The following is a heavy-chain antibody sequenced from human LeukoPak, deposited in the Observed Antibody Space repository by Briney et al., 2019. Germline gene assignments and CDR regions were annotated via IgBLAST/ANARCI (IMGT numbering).Heavy chain of an antibody. J-gene: IGHJ4*02. D-gene: IGHD4-17*01. V-gene: IGHV3-33*06. CDR1: GFSFSSYA. Sequence: GGSLRLSCAASGFSFSSYAMHWVRQAPGKGLEWVAVIWYDGSNQYYADIVRGRFTISRDNSKNTLHLQMNSLRAEDTAAYYCVKSGPDFGDLPSEYYFDFWGQGTLVTVSS. CDR2: IWYDGSNQ. CDR3: VKSGPDFGDLPSEYYFDF.